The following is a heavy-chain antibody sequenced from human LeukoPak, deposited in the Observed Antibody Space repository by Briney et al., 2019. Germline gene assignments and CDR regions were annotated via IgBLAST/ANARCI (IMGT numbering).Heavy chain of an antibody. V-gene: IGHV3-9*01. Sequence: GRSLRLSCAASGFTFDDYAMHWVRQAPGKGLEWVSGISWNSGSIGYADSVKGRFTISRDNAKNSLYLQMTSLRAEDTALYYCAKDMAIGVDVLRYFAWSPHDAFDIWGQGTMVTVSS. CDR3: AKDMAIGVDVLRYFAWSPHDAFDI. CDR2: ISWNSGSI. CDR1: GFTFDDYA. J-gene: IGHJ3*02. D-gene: IGHD3-9*01.